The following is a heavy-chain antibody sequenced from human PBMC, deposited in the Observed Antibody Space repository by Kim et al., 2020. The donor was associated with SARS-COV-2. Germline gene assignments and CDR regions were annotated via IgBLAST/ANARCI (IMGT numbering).Heavy chain of an antibody. V-gene: IGHV3-21*01. J-gene: IGHJ4*02. Sequence: SVKGRFTITRDNAKNSLYLQMNSLRAEDTAVYYCARDPPSTYSCRSKGGYWGQGTLVTVSS. CDR3: ARDPPSTYSCRSKGGY. D-gene: IGHD5-18*01.